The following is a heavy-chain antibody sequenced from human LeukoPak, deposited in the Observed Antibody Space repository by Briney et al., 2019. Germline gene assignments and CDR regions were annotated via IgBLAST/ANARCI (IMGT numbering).Heavy chain of an antibody. D-gene: IGHD2-15*01. CDR2: IKQDGSEK. CDR3: AKWGCSGGSCYPFAY. J-gene: IGHJ4*02. Sequence: HAGGSLRLSCAASGFTFSTYRMSWVRQAPGKGLEWVANIKQDGSEKHYVDSVKGRFTISRDNAKNSLYLQMNSLRAEDTAVYYCAKWGCSGGSCYPFAYWGQGTLVTVSS. CDR1: GFTFSTYR. V-gene: IGHV3-7*05.